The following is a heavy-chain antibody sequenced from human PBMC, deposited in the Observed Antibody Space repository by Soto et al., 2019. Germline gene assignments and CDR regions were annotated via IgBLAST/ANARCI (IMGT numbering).Heavy chain of an antibody. D-gene: IGHD2-15*01. V-gene: IGHV3-23*01. CDR3: AKGKLGYCSGGSCYYNGLDV. CDR1: GVAFSFYS. CDR2: ISGNGATT. J-gene: IGHJ6*02. Sequence: EVALLESGGGLVQPGGSLRLSCEVSGVAFSFYSMSWVRQAPGKGLEWVASISGNGATTYYAASGKGRFTFSRDNSKNTVHLQMNSLRAEDTALYYCAKGKLGYCSGGSCYYNGLDVWGQGTTVTVSS.